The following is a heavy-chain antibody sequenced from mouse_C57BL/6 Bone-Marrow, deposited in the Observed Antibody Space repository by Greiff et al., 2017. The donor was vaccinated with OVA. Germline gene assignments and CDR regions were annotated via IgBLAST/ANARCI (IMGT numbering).Heavy chain of an antibody. CDR1: GYSITNGNHW. V-gene: IGHV3-4*01. J-gene: IGHJ2*01. Sequence: VQLQQSGPALVKPSQTVSLTCTVTGYSITNGNHWWNWIRQVSGSKLEWIGYISSSGSTDSNPSHKSRISITRDTSTNQLFLPLISVTSAVIATSYSARVWYYFAYWGQGTTLTVSS. CDR2: ISSSGST. D-gene: IGHD1-1*02. CDR3: ARVWYYFAY.